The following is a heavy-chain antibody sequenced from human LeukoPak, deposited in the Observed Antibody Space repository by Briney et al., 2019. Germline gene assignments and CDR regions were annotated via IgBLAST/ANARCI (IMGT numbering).Heavy chain of an antibody. CDR3: TSGLSVLRSNNTPVDY. Sequence: GRSLRLSCAASGFTFSSYGMHWVRQAPGKGLEWVGRIRSKANNYATTYAASVKGRFTISRDDSKNTAYLQMNSLKTEDTAVYYCTSGLSVLRSNNTPVDYWGQGTLVTVSS. J-gene: IGHJ4*02. V-gene: IGHV3-73*01. CDR2: IRSKANNYAT. CDR1: GFTFSSYG. D-gene: IGHD4-17*01.